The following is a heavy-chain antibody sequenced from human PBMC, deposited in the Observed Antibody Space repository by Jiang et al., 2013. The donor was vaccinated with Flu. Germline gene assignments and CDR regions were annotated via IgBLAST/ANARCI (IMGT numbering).Heavy chain of an antibody. V-gene: IGHV4-39*01. CDR1: GGSISSSSYY. D-gene: IGHD3-22*01. CDR2: IYYSGST. CDR3: ARQDYYDSSGYYIWFDP. J-gene: IGHJ5*02. Sequence: GPGLVKPSETLSLTCTVSGGSISSSSYYWGWIRQPPGKGLEWIGSIYYSGSTYYNPSLKSRVTISVDTSKNQFSLKLSSVTAADTAVYYCARQDYYDSSGYYIWFDPWGQGTLVTVSS.